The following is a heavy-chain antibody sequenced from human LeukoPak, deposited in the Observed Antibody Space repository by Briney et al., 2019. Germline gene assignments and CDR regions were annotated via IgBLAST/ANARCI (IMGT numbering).Heavy chain of an antibody. V-gene: IGHV4-59*01. D-gene: IGHD6-19*01. CDR2: IYYSGST. CDR1: GGSISSYY. Sequence: SETLSLTCTVSGGSISSYYWSWIRQPPGKGLEWIGYIYYSGSTNYNPSLKSRVTISVDTSKNQFSLKLSSVTAADTAVYYCARDSSRQWLTLWGQGTLVTVSS. J-gene: IGHJ4*02. CDR3: ARDSSRQWLTL.